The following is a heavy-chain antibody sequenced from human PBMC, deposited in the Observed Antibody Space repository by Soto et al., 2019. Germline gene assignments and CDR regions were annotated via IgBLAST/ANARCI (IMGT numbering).Heavy chain of an antibody. D-gene: IGHD2-15*01. J-gene: IGHJ6*02. CDR1: GFTSSSYA. CDR3: ARDGLDIVVVVAATYYYYGMDV. V-gene: IGHV3-30-3*01. CDR2: ISYDGSNK. Sequence: GGSLRLSCAASGFTSSSYAMHWVRQAPGKGLEWVAVISYDGSNKYYADSVKGRFTISRDNSKNTLYLQMNSLRAEDTAVYYCARDGLDIVVVVAATYYYYGMDVWGQGTTVTVSS.